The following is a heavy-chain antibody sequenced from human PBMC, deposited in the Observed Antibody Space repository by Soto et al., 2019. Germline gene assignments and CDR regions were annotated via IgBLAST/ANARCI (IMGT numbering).Heavy chain of an antibody. CDR2: INAGYGNT. CDR3: ARDTGDGTFDF. J-gene: IGHJ4*02. D-gene: IGHD7-27*01. V-gene: IGHV1-3*01. Sequence: SVKVSCKASGYTFSSYAMHWVRQAPGQRLEWMGWINAGYGNTKSSQKFQDRVTISRDTSASTAYMELTSLRSEDTAVYYCARDTGDGTFDFWGQGTLVTVAS. CDR1: GYTFSSYA.